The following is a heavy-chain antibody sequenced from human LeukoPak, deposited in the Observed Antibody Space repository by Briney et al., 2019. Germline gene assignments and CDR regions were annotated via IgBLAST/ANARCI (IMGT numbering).Heavy chain of an antibody. CDR3: ARDNSMEDTAWWFDP. Sequence: GASVTVSCKASGYTFTSYYMHWVRQAPGQGLEWMGIINPSGGSTSYAQKFQGRVTMTRDMSTSTDYMELSSLRSEDTAVYYCARDNSMEDTAWWFDPWGQGTLVTVSS. V-gene: IGHV1-46*01. CDR2: INPSGGST. D-gene: IGHD1-1*01. CDR1: GYTFTSYY. J-gene: IGHJ5*02.